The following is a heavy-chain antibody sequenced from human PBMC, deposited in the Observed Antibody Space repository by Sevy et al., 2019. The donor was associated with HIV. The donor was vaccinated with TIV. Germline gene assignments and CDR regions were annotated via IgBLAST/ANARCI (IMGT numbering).Heavy chain of an antibody. CDR1: GFTLSSYE. CDR3: AREAYGDYPFDY. J-gene: IGHJ4*02. V-gene: IGHV3-48*03. Sequence: GGSLRLSCAASGFTLSSYEMNWVRQAPGKGLEWVSHISSSGSTIYYADSVKGRFTISRDNAKKSLYLQMNSLRAEDTAVYYCAREAYGDYPFDYWGQGTLVTVSS. CDR2: ISSSGSTI. D-gene: IGHD4-17*01.